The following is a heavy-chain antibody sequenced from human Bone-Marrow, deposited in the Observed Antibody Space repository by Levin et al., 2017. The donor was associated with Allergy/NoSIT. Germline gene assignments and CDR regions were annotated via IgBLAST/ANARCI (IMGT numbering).Heavy chain of an antibody. CDR2: INSDGSNT. CDR3: ARDDTSYGMDA. V-gene: IGHV3-74*01. Sequence: LSLTCAASGFTLSSYWMHWVRQAPGKGLVWVSHINSDGSNTNYADSVKGRFTISRDNAKNTLYLQMHSLRAEDTAVYYCARDDTSYGMDAWGLGTTVTVSS. CDR1: GFTLSSYW. J-gene: IGHJ6*02. D-gene: IGHD3-3*01.